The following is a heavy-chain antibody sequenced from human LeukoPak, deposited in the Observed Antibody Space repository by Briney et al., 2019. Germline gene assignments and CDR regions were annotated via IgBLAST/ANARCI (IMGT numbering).Heavy chain of an antibody. CDR2: ISYDGSNK. CDR1: GFIFNSHA. J-gene: IGHJ4*02. D-gene: IGHD3-10*01. V-gene: IGHV3-30-3*01. Sequence: GGSLRLSCAASGFIFNSHAMQWDRQAPGKGLEWVAGISYDGSNKYYADSVKGRFTISRDNSKNTLYLLMNSLTAEDTAVYHCARDRSYSFDYWGQGTLVTVSS. CDR3: ARDRSYSFDY.